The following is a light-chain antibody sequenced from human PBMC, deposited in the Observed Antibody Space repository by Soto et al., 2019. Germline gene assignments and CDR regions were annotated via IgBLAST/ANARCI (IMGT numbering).Light chain of an antibody. J-gene: IGKJ3*01. CDR1: QSISSY. Sequence: DIQMTQSPSSLSASVGDRVTITCRASQSISSYLNWYQQKSGEAPKLLIYAASSLQSGVPSRFSGSGSETEFTLTISSLQPEDFATYYCQRSYHTPFTFGPGTKVDIK. CDR2: AAS. CDR3: QRSYHTPFT. V-gene: IGKV1-39*01.